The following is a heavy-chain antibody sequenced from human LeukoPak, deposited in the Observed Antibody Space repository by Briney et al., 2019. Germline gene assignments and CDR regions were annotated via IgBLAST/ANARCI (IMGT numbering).Heavy chain of an antibody. V-gene: IGHV4-39*07. CDR1: GGSISSSRYY. CDR3: ASCSSSHSYFDY. Sequence: SETLSLTCTVSGGSISSSRYYWAWFRQPPGRGLEWVASIYHNGNSFYNPSLKSRLTISVDTSNNQFSLKLSSVTAADTAVYYCASCSSSHSYFDYWGQGTLVTVSS. D-gene: IGHD2-2*01. CDR2: IYHNGNS. J-gene: IGHJ4*02.